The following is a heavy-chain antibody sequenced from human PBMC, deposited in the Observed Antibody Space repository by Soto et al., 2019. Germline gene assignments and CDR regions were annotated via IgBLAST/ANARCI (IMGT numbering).Heavy chain of an antibody. J-gene: IGHJ4*02. Sequence: PGGSLRLSCAASGFTFSSYAMHWVRQAPGKGLEWVAVISYDGSNKYYADSVKGRFTISRDNSKNTLYLQMNSLRAEDTAVYYCARDGDGYVYYFDYWGQGTLVTVSS. CDR3: ARDGDGYVYYFDY. CDR2: ISYDGSNK. CDR1: GFTFSSYA. D-gene: IGHD5-12*01. V-gene: IGHV3-30-3*01.